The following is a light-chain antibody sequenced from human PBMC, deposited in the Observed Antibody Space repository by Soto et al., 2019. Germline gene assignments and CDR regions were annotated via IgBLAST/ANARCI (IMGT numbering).Light chain of an antibody. V-gene: IGLV2-14*03. Sequence: QSVVTQPASVSGXPXQXXTXSCTXTSXDVGGYKYVSWYQQHPDKAPKLLIFDVRSRPSGISNRFSGSKSGNTASLTISGLQAADGADYYCSSYTTSGALVFGGGTKVTVL. CDR2: DVR. CDR3: SSYTTSGALV. J-gene: IGLJ3*02. CDR1: SXDVGGYKY.